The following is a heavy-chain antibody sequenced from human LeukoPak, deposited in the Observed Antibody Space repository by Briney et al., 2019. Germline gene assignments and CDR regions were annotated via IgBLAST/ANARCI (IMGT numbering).Heavy chain of an antibody. J-gene: IGHJ4*02. Sequence: SETLSLTCTVSGGSISSGDYYWSWIRQPPGKGLEWIGYIYYSGSTYYSPSLKSRVTISVDTSKNQFSLKLSSVTAADTAVYYCARAPELGGYYFDYWGQGTLVTVSS. CDR1: GGSISSGDYY. CDR2: IYYSGST. D-gene: IGHD7-27*01. CDR3: ARAPELGGYYFDY. V-gene: IGHV4-30-4*08.